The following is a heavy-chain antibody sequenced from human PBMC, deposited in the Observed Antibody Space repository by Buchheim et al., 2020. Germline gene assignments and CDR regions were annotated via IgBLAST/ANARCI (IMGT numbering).Heavy chain of an antibody. CDR2: ISSSGSSI. D-gene: IGHD4-23*01. CDR3: ARTPVVTTDFDY. Sequence: EVQLVESGGGLVQPGGSLRLSCAASGFTFSSYEMNWVRQAPGKGLEWVSYISSSGSSIYYADSVKGRFTISRDNAKNSMDLQMNSLRAEDTAVYYCARTPVVTTDFDYWGQGTL. CDR1: GFTFSSYE. J-gene: IGHJ4*02. V-gene: IGHV3-48*03.